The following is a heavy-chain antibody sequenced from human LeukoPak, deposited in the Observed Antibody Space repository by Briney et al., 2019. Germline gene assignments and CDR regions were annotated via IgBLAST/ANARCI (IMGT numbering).Heavy chain of an antibody. D-gene: IGHD6-13*01. J-gene: IGHJ4*02. Sequence: GGSLRLSCAASGFSVSNNYMNWVRQAPGKGLEWVSVIYSGETTYYTNSAKGRFTISRDNSKNTLYLQLNSLRAEDTAMYYCARDLQQQAFWGQGTLVTVSS. CDR1: GFSVSNNY. CDR3: ARDLQQQAF. CDR2: IYSGETT. V-gene: IGHV3-53*01.